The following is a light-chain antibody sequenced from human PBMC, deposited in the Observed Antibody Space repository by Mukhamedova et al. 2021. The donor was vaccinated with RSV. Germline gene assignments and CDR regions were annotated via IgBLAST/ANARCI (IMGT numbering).Light chain of an antibody. J-gene: IGKJ1*01. Sequence: LSCRASESVSSNLAWYQQKPGQAPRLLIYGTSTRATGIPARFSGSGSGTEFTLTISSLQSEDFAVYYCQQYNYWWTFGQGTKVE. CDR1: ESVSSN. CDR2: GTS. CDR3: QQYNYWWT. V-gene: IGKV3-15*01.